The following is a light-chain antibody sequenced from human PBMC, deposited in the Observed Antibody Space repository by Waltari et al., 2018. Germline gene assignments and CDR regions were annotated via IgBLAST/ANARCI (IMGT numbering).Light chain of an antibody. Sequence: EIVLTQSPAPLSLSPGERATLSCRASHSVSSYLALYQQKPGQAPRLLMYDVSNRATGIPDRFSGSGYGTDFTLTISSLEPEDFAVYYCQQRSNWPGTFGPGTKVDIK. J-gene: IGKJ3*01. CDR1: HSVSSY. CDR3: QQRSNWPGT. CDR2: DVS. V-gene: IGKV3-11*01.